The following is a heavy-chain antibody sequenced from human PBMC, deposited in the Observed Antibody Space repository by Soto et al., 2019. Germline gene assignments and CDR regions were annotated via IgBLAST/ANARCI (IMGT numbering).Heavy chain of an antibody. Sequence: ASVKVSCKASGYTFTGYYMHWVRQAPGQGLEWMGWINPNSGGTNYAQKFQGWVTMTRDTSISTAYMELSRLRSDDTAVYYCARGGPTGDSAFDIWGQGTMVTVSS. CDR2: INPNSGGT. J-gene: IGHJ3*02. V-gene: IGHV1-2*04. D-gene: IGHD7-27*01. CDR3: ARGGPTGDSAFDI. CDR1: GYTFTGYY.